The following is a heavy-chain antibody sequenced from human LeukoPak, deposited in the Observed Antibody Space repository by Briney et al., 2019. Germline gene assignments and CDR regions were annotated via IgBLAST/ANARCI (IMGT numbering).Heavy chain of an antibody. CDR1: GFTFDDYA. Sequence: GGSLRLSCAASGFTFDDYAMHWVRQAPGKGLEWVSGISWNSGGMGYADSVKGRFTISRDNAKNSLYLQMNSLRAEDTALCYCAKAVGYSGSREYYFDYWGQGTLVTVSS. J-gene: IGHJ4*02. CDR3: AKAVGYSGSREYYFDY. D-gene: IGHD1-26*01. CDR2: ISWNSGGM. V-gene: IGHV3-9*01.